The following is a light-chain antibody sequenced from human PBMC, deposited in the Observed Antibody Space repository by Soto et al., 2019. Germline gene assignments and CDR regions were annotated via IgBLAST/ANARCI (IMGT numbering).Light chain of an antibody. J-gene: IGKJ4*01. CDR1: QTVSSSY. CDR2: GAS. V-gene: IGKV3-20*01. Sequence: IVLTQSPVTLSLSPWERATLSCRASQTVSSSYLAWYQQQPGQPPRLLIYGASSRATGIPDSFSGSASGTDATLTINRLEAEDFAVYYCQQYGSSPTFGRGTKVDIK. CDR3: QQYGSSPT.